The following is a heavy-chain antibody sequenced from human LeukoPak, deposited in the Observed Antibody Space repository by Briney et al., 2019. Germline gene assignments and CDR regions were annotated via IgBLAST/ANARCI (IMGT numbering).Heavy chain of an antibody. CDR2: VNPNNGVP. V-gene: IGHV1-2*06. J-gene: IGHJ5*02. D-gene: IGHD2-2*01. CDR1: GYTFTGYY. Sequence: XSGYTFTGYYMHWVRQAPGQGLEWMGRVNPNNGVPNYAQKFQGRVTMTRDTAISTFYMELTSLRSDDTAVYFCAREVGYSSSYYGRFDPWGQGTLVIVSS. CDR3: AREVGYSSSYYGRFDP.